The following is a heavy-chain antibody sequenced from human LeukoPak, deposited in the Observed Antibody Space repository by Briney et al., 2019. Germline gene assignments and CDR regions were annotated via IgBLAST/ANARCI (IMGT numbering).Heavy chain of an antibody. CDR1: GFTLSSYA. J-gene: IGHJ4*02. D-gene: IGHD3-16*01. Sequence: PGRSLRLSCAASGFTLSSYAMPWVRQAPGKGLEWVAVISYDGSNKYYADSVKGRFTISRDNSKNTLYLQMNSLRAEDTAVYYCAREARLQYYFDYWGQGTLVTVSS. CDR3: AREARLQYYFDY. CDR2: ISYDGSNK. V-gene: IGHV3-30*14.